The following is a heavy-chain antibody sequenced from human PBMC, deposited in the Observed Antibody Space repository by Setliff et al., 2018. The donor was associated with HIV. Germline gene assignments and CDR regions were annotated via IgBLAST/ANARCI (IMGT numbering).Heavy chain of an antibody. CDR3: ARPSAGGGYNYWYFDL. V-gene: IGHV4-39*01. CDR2: IHFSGST. Sequence: SETLSLTCTVSGGSISSYYWGWIRQPPGKGLEWIGNIHFSGSTYYNPSLKSRVTISVDTSKNQFSLNLSSVTAADTAVYYCARPSAGGGYNYWYFDLWGRGTLVTVSS. D-gene: IGHD5-12*01. CDR1: GGSISSYY. J-gene: IGHJ2*01.